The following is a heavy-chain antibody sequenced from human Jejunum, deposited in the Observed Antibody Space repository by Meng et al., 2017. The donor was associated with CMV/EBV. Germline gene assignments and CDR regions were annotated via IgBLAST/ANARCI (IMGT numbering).Heavy chain of an antibody. J-gene: IGHJ4*02. Sequence: GYSFIDYYMHWVRQAPGQGLEWMGWINSVSGDTRSAQKFEGRVTMSRDTSISTSYMEVNSLKSDDTAIYYCARGAKGYGSGPPDYWGQGTPVTVSS. CDR1: GYSFIDYY. CDR3: ARGAKGYGSGPPDY. CDR2: INSVSGDT. V-gene: IGHV1-2*02. D-gene: IGHD3-10*01.